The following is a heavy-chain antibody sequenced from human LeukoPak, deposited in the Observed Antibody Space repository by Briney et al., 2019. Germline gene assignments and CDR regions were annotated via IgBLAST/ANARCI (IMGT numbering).Heavy chain of an antibody. J-gene: IGHJ5*02. CDR2: IHNDGTTT. Sequence: GGSLRLSCAASGFTLSNYGIHWVRQAPGKGLVWVSHIHNDGTTTTYAASVKGRFAISRDNAKNTVYLDMTSLSGEDTAVYYCARDFYGRYCTGGSCYYRNWFDPWGQGTQVTVSS. D-gene: IGHD2-15*01. V-gene: IGHV3-74*03. CDR1: GFTLSNYG. CDR3: ARDFYGRYCTGGSCYYRNWFDP.